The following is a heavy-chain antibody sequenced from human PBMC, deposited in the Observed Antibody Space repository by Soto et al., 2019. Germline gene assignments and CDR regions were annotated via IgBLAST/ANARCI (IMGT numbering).Heavy chain of an antibody. V-gene: IGHV4-31*03. CDR3: ARAGSQGITDY. Sequence: QVQLQESGPGLVKPSQTRSLTCTVSGGSISSGGYYWSWIRQHPGKGLEWIGYIYYSGSTYYNPSRKRXXTXSXGTSENQFSLKLSSVTAADTAVYYCARAGSQGITDYWGQGTLVTVSS. CDR2: IYYSGST. CDR1: GGSISSGGYY. D-gene: IGHD1-20*01. J-gene: IGHJ4*02.